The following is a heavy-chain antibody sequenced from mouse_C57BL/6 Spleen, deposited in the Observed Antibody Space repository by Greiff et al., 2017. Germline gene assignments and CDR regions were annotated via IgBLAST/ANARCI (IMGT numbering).Heavy chain of an antibody. Sequence: VQLQQSGAELVGPGASVKLSCTASGFNIKDYYMHWVKQRPEQGLEWIGRIDPEDGDTEYAPKFQGKATMTADTSSNTAYLQLSSLTAEDTAVYYCTTDYGSSPAWFAYWGQGTLVTVSA. CDR2: IDPEDGDT. D-gene: IGHD1-1*01. CDR1: GFNIKDYY. J-gene: IGHJ3*01. V-gene: IGHV14-1*01. CDR3: TTDYGSSPAWFAY.